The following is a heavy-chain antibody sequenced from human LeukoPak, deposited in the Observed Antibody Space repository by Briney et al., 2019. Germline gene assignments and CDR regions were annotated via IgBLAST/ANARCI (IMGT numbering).Heavy chain of an antibody. Sequence: SETLSLTCTVSGGSISSYYWSWIRQPPGKGLEWIGYIYYSGSTNYNPSLKSRVAISVDTSKNQFSLKLSSVTAADTAVYYCARATYYYDSSGYYSRGFLAFDIWGQGTMVTVSS. CDR2: IYYSGST. CDR3: ARATYYYDSSGYYSRGFLAFDI. CDR1: GGSISSYY. D-gene: IGHD3-22*01. V-gene: IGHV4-59*01. J-gene: IGHJ3*02.